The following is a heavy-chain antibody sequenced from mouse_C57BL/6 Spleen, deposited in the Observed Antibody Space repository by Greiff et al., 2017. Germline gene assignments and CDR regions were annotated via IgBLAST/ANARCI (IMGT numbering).Heavy chain of an antibody. CDR1: GFTFSDYY. D-gene: IGHD2-3*01. CDR2: INYDGSST. CDR3: ARDLIYDGYYYAMDY. V-gene: IGHV5-16*01. J-gene: IGHJ4*01. Sequence: EVKLVESEGGLVQPGSSMKLSCTASGFTFSDYYMAWVRQVPEKGLEWVANINYDGSSTYYLDSLKSRFIISRDNAKNILYLQMSSLKSEDTATYYCARDLIYDGYYYAMDYWGQGTSVTVSS.